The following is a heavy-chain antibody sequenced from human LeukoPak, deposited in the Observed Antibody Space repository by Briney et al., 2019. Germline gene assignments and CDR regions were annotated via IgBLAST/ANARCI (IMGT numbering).Heavy chain of an antibody. CDR3: ARIGYSISWSGDY. J-gene: IGHJ4*02. V-gene: IGHV3-30*03. D-gene: IGHD6-13*01. Sequence: GGSLRLSCAASGFTFSSYGTHWVRQAPGKGLEWVALISSDGNNKYYADSVKGRFSISRDNSKNTLYLQMNSLRAEDTAVYYCARIGYSISWSGDYWGQGSLVTVSS. CDR2: ISSDGNNK. CDR1: GFTFSSYG.